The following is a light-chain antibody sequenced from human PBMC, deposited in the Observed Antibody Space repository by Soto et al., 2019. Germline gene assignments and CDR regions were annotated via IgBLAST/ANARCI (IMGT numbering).Light chain of an antibody. CDR2: EVS. Sequence: QSALTQPASVSGSPGQSITISCTGTSSDVGGYNYVSWYQHHPGKAPKLMIYEVSNRPSGVSNRFSGSKSGNTASLTISGLQAEDEDDYYCSSCATGSILGFGGGTKLTVL. CDR1: SSDVGGYNY. J-gene: IGLJ3*02. V-gene: IGLV2-14*01. CDR3: SSCATGSILG.